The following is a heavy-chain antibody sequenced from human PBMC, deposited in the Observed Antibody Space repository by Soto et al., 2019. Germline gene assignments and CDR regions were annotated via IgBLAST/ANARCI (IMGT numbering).Heavy chain of an antibody. J-gene: IGHJ4*02. Sequence: GASVKVSCKASGYTFTSYAMHWVRQAPGQRLEWMGWINAGNGNTKYSQKFQGRVTITRDTSASTAYMELSSLRSEDTAVYYCARSFVVATALDYWGQGPLVTVSS. CDR3: ARSFVVATALDY. V-gene: IGHV1-3*01. CDR2: INAGNGNT. D-gene: IGHD2-21*02. CDR1: GYTFTSYA.